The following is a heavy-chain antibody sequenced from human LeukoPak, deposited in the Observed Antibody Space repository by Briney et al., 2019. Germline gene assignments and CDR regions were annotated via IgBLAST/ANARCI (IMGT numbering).Heavy chain of an antibody. D-gene: IGHD3-10*01. CDR2: INPNSGGT. V-gene: IGHV1-2*02. J-gene: IGHJ6*02. CDR1: GYAFTCYY. Sequence: GASVKVSCKASGYAFTCYYMHWVRQAPGQGLEWMGWINPNSGGTNYAQKFQGRVTMTRDTSISTAYMELSRLRSDDTAVYYCARSIITMVRGSRYYYGMDVWGQGTTVTVSS. CDR3: ARSIITMVRGSRYYYGMDV.